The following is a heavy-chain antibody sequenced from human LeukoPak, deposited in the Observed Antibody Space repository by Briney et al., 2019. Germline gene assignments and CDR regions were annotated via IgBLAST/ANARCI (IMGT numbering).Heavy chain of an antibody. D-gene: IGHD5-18*01. CDR1: GFKFNHFI. J-gene: IGHJ2*01. V-gene: IGHV3-30*03. CDR3: AREEDFVATWTQLWSGLGYLAL. Sequence: PGGSLRLSCAASGFKFNHFIMQWVRQAPGKGLEWVADLSFDGRNEDYADSVKGRFTISRDNSRQMLYLQMNSLRLEDTAVYYCAREEDFVATWTQLWSGLGYLALWGRGSLVTVSS. CDR2: LSFDGRNE.